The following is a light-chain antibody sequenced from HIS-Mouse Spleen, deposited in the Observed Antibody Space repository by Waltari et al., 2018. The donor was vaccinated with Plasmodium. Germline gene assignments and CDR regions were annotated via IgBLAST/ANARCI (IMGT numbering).Light chain of an antibody. Sequence: IQMTQSPSTLSASIRDNVTITCRASQSISSWLAWYQQKPGKAPKLLIYKASSLESGVPSRFSGSGSGTEFTLTISSLQPDDFATYYCQQYNSYSGTFGQGTKLEIK. CDR1: QSISSW. V-gene: IGKV1-5*03. CDR3: QQYNSYSGT. CDR2: KAS. J-gene: IGKJ2*01.